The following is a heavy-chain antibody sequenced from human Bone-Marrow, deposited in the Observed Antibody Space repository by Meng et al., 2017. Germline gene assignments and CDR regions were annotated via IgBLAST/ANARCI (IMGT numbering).Heavy chain of an antibody. V-gene: IGHV1-8*02. CDR2: MNPNSGNT. Sequence: ASVKVSCKASGYTFTSYDINWVRQATGQGLEWMGWMNPNSGNTGYAQKFQGRVTMTRNTSISTAYMELSSLRSEDTAVYYCARGDYYGSGSYYLNDYRGHGTLVTVSS. CDR1: GYTFTSYD. CDR3: ARGDYYGSGSYYLNDY. D-gene: IGHD3-10*01. J-gene: IGHJ4*01.